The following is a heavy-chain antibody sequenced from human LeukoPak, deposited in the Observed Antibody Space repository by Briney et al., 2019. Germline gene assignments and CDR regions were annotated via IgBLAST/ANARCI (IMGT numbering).Heavy chain of an antibody. Sequence: PGGSLRLSCAVSGFTFSSYALHWVRQATGKGLEWVAIVSYDGSNKDYADSVKGRFTISRDNSRTPLYLQMNSLRPEDTALYFCARGQGYSYGPDYFDYWGQGTLVTVSS. V-gene: IGHV3-30-3*01. D-gene: IGHD5-18*01. J-gene: IGHJ4*02. CDR2: VSYDGSNK. CDR3: ARGQGYSYGPDYFDY. CDR1: GFTFSSYA.